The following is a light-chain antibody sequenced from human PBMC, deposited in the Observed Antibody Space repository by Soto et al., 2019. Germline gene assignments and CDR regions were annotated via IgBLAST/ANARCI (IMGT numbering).Light chain of an antibody. CDR3: QHYNSYSEA. J-gene: IGKJ1*01. V-gene: IGKV1-5*03. CDR2: KAS. CDR1: QTIRSW. Sequence: DIQMTQSPSTLSGSVGDRVTITCRASQTIRSWLAWYQQKPGNAPKLLIYKASTLKSGVPSRFSGSGSGTEFTLTISSLQPDDFATYYCQHYNSYSEAFGQGTKVDLK.